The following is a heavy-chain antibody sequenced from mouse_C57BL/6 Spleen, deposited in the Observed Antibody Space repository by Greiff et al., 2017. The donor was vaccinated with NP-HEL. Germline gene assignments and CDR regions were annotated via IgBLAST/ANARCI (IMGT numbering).Heavy chain of an antibody. CDR1: GYTFTSYW. D-gene: IGHD2-4*01. V-gene: IGHV1-52*01. Sequence: VQLQQPGAELVRPGSSVKLSCKASGYTFTSYWMHWVKQRPIQGLEWIGNIDPSDSETHYNQKFKDKATLTVDKSSSTAYMQLSSLTSEDSAVYYCARKGDYDGDWYFDVWGTGTTVTVSS. CDR3: ARKGDYDGDWYFDV. J-gene: IGHJ1*03. CDR2: IDPSDSET.